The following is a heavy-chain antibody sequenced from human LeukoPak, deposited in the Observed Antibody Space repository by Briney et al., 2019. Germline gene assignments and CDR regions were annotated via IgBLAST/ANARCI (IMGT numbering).Heavy chain of an antibody. V-gene: IGHV1-2*02. CDR3: ASAAVAGIIVFDY. D-gene: IGHD6-19*01. CDR2: INPNSGGT. Sequence: ASVKVSCTASGYTFTGYYMHWVRQAPGQGLEWMGWINPNSGGTNYAQKFQGRVTMTRDTSISTAYMELSRLRSDDTAVYYCASAAVAGIIVFDYWGQGTLVTVSS. J-gene: IGHJ4*02. CDR1: GYTFTGYY.